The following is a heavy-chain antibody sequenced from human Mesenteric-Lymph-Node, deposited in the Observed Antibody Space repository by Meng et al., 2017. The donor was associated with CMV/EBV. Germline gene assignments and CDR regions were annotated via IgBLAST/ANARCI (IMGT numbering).Heavy chain of an antibody. D-gene: IGHD1-26*01. CDR2: IIPILGIA. J-gene: IGHJ4*02. Sequence: KASGGTFSSYAISWVRQAPGQGLEWMGGIIPILGIANYAQKFQGRVTITADKSTSTAYMELSSLRSEDTAVYYCARDRGSGSYSDYWGQGTLVTVSS. CDR3: ARDRGSGSYSDY. V-gene: IGHV1-69*10. CDR1: GGTFSSYA.